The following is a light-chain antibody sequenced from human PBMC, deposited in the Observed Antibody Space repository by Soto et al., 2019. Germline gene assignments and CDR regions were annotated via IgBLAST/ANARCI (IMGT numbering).Light chain of an antibody. V-gene: IGKV3-20*01. CDR2: GAS. Sequence: EILLTPSPGTLSLSPGERATLSCRASQSVSSSFLAWYQQKPGQATRLLIYGASSRATGIPDRFSGSGSGTDFTLTISRLEPEDFAVYYCQKYGSSPPTFGQGTKVDIK. J-gene: IGKJ1*01. CDR1: QSVSSSF. CDR3: QKYGSSPPT.